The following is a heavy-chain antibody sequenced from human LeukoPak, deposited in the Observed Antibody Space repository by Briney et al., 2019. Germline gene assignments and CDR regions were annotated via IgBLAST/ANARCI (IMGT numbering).Heavy chain of an antibody. V-gene: IGHV1-2*02. D-gene: IGHD3-22*01. CDR2: INPNSGGT. Sequence: GASVKVSCKASGYTFTGYYMHWARQAPGQGLEWMGWINPNSGGTNYAQKFQGRVTMTRDTSISTAYMELSRLRSDDTAVYYCAREYPGYYCDSSGYDIWGQGTMVTVSS. J-gene: IGHJ3*02. CDR3: AREYPGYYCDSSGYDI. CDR1: GYTFTGYY.